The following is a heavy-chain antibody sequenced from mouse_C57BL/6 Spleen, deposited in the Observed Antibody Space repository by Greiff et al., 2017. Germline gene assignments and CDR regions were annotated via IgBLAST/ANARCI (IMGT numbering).Heavy chain of an antibody. Sequence: EVQLQQSGPELVKPGASVQISCKASGYTFTDYYMNWVKQSHGKSLEWIGDINPNNGGTSYNQKFKGKATLTVDKSSITAYMELRSLTSEDSAVYYCARGGDGYYFDYWGQGTTLTVSS. D-gene: IGHD2-3*01. CDR1: GYTFTDYY. V-gene: IGHV1-26*01. CDR2: INPNNGGT. CDR3: ARGGDGYYFDY. J-gene: IGHJ2*01.